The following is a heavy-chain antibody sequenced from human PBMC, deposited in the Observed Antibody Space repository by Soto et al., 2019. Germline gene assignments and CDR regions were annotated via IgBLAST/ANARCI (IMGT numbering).Heavy chain of an antibody. CDR2: ISSSSSYI. V-gene: IGHV3-21*01. CDR3: ARDGSIVGATGD. CDR1: GFTFSSYS. Sequence: EVQLVASGGGLVKPGGSLRLSCAASGFTFSSYSMNWVRQAPGKGLEWVSSISSSSSYIYYADSVKGRFTISRDNAKNSLYLQMNSLRAEDTAVYYCARDGSIVGATGDWGQGTLVTVSS. J-gene: IGHJ4*02. D-gene: IGHD1-26*01.